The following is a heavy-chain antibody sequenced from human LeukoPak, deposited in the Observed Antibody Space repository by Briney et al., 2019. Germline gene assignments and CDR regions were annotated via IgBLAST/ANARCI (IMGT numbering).Heavy chain of an antibody. Sequence: SETLSLTCAVYGGSFSGYYWSWIRQPPGKGLEWIGEINHSGSTNYNPSLKSRVTISVDTSKNQFSLKLSSVTAADTAVYYYARSEGDIVATISSTTNYYGMDVWGQGTTVTVSS. V-gene: IGHV4-34*01. CDR3: ARSEGDIVATISSTTNYYGMDV. CDR1: GGSFSGYY. CDR2: INHSGST. J-gene: IGHJ6*02. D-gene: IGHD5-12*01.